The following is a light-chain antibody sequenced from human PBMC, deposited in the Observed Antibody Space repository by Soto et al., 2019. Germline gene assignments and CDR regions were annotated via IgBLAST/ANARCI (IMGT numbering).Light chain of an antibody. CDR2: DTS. CDR1: QTLSNSF. Sequence: EFGWAQNPGTLSLSPGARATLSCRASQTLSNSFIAWYQQKPGQAPRLLIYDTSSRATGVPDRYSASGSGTDFTLTISRLEPEDFAVFFCQQYGTSEIIFGQGTRLEVK. V-gene: IGKV3-20*01. CDR3: QQYGTSEII. J-gene: IGKJ5*01.